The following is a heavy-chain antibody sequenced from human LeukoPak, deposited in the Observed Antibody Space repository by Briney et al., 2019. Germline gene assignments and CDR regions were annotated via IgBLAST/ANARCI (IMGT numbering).Heavy chain of an antibody. CDR3: ARVAIVGAPHFDY. V-gene: IGHV4-61*02. CDR1: GGSISSGSYY. J-gene: IGHJ4*02. CDR2: IYTSGST. D-gene: IGHD1-26*01. Sequence: SETLSLTCTVSGGSISSGSYYWSWSRQPAGKGLEWIGRIYTSGSTNYNPSLKSRVTISVDTSKNQFSLKLSSVTAADTAVYYCARVAIVGAPHFDYWGQGTLVTVSS.